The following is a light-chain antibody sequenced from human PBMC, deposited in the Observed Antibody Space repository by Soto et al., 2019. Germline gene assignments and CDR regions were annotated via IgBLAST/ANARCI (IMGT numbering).Light chain of an antibody. J-gene: IGKJ1*01. V-gene: IGKV4-1*01. Sequence: DIVMTQSPDSLAVSLGESATINCKSSQTVLSNSNNKNFLAWYQMKPGQPPKLLISWASTRESGVPDRFSGSGSGTDFSLTISSLQAEDVAVYYCQQYYSGRGFGQGTKVEIK. CDR3: QQYYSGRG. CDR2: WAS. CDR1: QTVLSNSNNKNF.